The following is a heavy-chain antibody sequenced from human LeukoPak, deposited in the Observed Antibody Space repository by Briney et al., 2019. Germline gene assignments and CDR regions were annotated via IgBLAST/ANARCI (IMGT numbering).Heavy chain of an antibody. CDR2: SRNKPNSYTT. J-gene: IGHJ3*02. V-gene: IGHV3-72*01. CDR3: TRASIYGHGDSYQDALDI. CDR1: GLTFSDRY. Sequence: GGSLRLSCAASGLTFSDRYVDWVRQAPGKGLEWVGRSRNKPNSYTTEYAASVKGRFTISRDDSKNSLFLLMNSLRTEDTAVYYCTRASIYGHGDSYQDALDIWGQGTMVTVSS. D-gene: IGHD3-16*02.